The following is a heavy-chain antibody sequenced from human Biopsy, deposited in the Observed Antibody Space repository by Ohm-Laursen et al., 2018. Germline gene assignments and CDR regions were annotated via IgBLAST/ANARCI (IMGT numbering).Heavy chain of an antibody. CDR2: IIPILGRP. V-gene: IGHV1-69*04. J-gene: IGHJ6*04. Sequence: SSVRVSCKASGGTFTTYGFNWVRQAPGQGLEWMGRIIPILGRPTYAQKFQGRVTITADTSTGTVFMDLSTLRSEDSALYYCAREQHPYIDVLTDSFSYVPMDVWGAGTTVTVSS. CDR1: GGTFTTYG. CDR3: AREQHPYIDVLTDSFSYVPMDV. D-gene: IGHD3-9*01.